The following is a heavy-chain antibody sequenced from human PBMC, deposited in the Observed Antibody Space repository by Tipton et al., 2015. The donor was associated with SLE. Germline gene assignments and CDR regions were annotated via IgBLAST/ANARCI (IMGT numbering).Heavy chain of an antibody. CDR1: GDSISSYF. D-gene: IGHD6-19*01. CDR3: ARRFQWLVPDAFDI. CDR2: IYAGGST. V-gene: IGHV4-4*09. J-gene: IGHJ3*02. Sequence: TLSLTCTVSGDSISSYFWTWIRQPPGRRLEYIGYIYAGGSTHYIPSLRSRVTMSTDTSKNQLSLTLTSVTAADTAVYYCARRFQWLVPDAFDIWGQGTMVTVSS.